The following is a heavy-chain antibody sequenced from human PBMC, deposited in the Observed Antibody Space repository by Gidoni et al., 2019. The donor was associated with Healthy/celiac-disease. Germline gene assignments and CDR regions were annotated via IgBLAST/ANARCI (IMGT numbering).Heavy chain of an antibody. CDR1: GFTFSSYG. D-gene: IGHD1-26*01. Sequence: QVQLVESGGGVVQPGRSLRLSCAASGFTFSSYGMHWVRQAPGKGLEWVAVISYDGSNKYYADSVKGRFTISRDNSKNTLDLQMNSLRAEDTAVYYCAKESGAASGGAFDIWGQGTMVTVSS. CDR2: ISYDGSNK. V-gene: IGHV3-30*18. CDR3: AKESGAASGGAFDI. J-gene: IGHJ3*02.